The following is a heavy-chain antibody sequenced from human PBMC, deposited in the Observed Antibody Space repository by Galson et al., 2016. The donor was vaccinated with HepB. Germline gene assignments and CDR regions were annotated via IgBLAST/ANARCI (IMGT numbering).Heavy chain of an antibody. Sequence: ETLSLTCAAYGGSFSGYYWSWIRQPPGKGLEWIREINHSGGTYYNPSLKSRVTISVDTSKNQFSLKLSSVTAADTALYYCAFKYYDILTGYATDHYYYYGMDVWGQGNTVTVSS. V-gene: IGHV4-34*01. CDR1: GGSFSGYY. CDR3: AFKYYDILTGYATDHYYYYGMDV. D-gene: IGHD3-9*01. CDR2: INHSGGT. J-gene: IGHJ6*02.